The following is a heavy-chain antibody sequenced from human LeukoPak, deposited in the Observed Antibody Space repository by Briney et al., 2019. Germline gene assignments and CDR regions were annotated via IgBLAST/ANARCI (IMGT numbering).Heavy chain of an antibody. D-gene: IGHD3-10*01. CDR2: MSDICGTA. CDR1: GYTFSSYG. J-gene: IGHJ4*02. V-gene: IGHV1-69*06. CDR3: ASSLASNYGSGSYPIDY. Sequence: PGGSLRLSCKASGYTFSSYGMSWVRQAPGQGLEWVGWMSDICGTANYADSFQGRFTITGDKSRSTAYMERSSLRAEDTAVYYCASSLASNYGSGSYPIDYWGQGTLVSVSS.